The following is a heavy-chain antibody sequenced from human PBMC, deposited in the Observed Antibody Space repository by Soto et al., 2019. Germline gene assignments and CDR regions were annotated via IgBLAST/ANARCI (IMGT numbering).Heavy chain of an antibody. J-gene: IGHJ4*02. V-gene: IGHV3-64D*06. D-gene: IGHD3-22*01. CDR2: INTNGGST. CDR1: GFAFGSYA. CDR3: VKQGIRGYYLEN. Sequence: PGRPLRLDRSTSGFAFGSYAMNWVRQAPGKGLEYVSGINTNGGSTHYADSVKGRFTISRDNSKNTLYLQMSSLRAEDPAVYYCVKQGIRGYYLENWXQGT.